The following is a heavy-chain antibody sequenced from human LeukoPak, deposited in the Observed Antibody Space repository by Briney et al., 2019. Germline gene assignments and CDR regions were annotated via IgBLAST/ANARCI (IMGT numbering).Heavy chain of an antibody. V-gene: IGHV4-30-4*01. D-gene: IGHD3-10*01. CDR3: ARGHGSGSFDY. Sequence: SETLSLTCTVSGGSISSGDYYWSWIRQPPGKGLEWIGYIYYSGSTYYNPSLKSRVTISVDTPKNQFSLKLSSVTAADTAVYYCARGHGSGSFDYWGQGTLVTVSS. CDR1: GGSISSGDYY. J-gene: IGHJ4*02. CDR2: IYYSGST.